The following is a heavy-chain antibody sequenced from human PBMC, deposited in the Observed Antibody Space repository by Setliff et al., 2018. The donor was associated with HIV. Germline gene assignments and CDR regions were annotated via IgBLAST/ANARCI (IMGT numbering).Heavy chain of an antibody. D-gene: IGHD7-27*01. J-gene: IGHJ4*02. CDR3: ARAPTGELDF. V-gene: IGHV4-39*07. CDR2: FYYSGST. Sequence: ASETLSLTCTVSGASVTSSSNYWGWIRQPPGKGLEWIGSFYYSGSTNYDPSLKSRVTISVDTSKNQFSLRLTSVTAADTAMYYCARAPTGELDFWGQGTLVTVSS. CDR1: GASVTSSSNY.